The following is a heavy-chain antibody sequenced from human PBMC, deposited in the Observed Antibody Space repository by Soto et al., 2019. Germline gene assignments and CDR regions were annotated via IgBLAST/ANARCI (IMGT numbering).Heavy chain of an antibody. CDR1: GFTFSSYG. Sequence: QVQLVESGGGVVQPGRSLRLSCAASGFTFSSYGMHWVRQAPGKGLEWVALVWYDGGNKYYADSVKGRFTISRDNSKNPLYLQMNSLRAEDPAVYYFVRAAGYSGNDYVSYSGMAVWGQWTTVTVSS. CDR3: VRAAGYSGNDYVSYSGMAV. V-gene: IGHV3-33*01. J-gene: IGHJ6*02. D-gene: IGHD5-12*01. CDR2: VWYDGGNK.